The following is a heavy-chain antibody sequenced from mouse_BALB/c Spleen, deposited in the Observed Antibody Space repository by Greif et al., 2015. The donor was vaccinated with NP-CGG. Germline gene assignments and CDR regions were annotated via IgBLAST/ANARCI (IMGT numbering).Heavy chain of an antibody. Sequence: VQLQQSGAELVKPGASVKLSCKASGYTFTSYYMYWVKQRPGQGLEWIGEINPSNGGTNFNEKFKSKATLTVDKSSSTAYMQLSSLTSKDSAVYYCTRSDYYAWFAYWGQGTLVTVSA. CDR1: GYTFTSYY. CDR3: TRSDYYAWFAY. D-gene: IGHD2-1*01. CDR2: INPSNGGT. J-gene: IGHJ3*01. V-gene: IGHV1S81*02.